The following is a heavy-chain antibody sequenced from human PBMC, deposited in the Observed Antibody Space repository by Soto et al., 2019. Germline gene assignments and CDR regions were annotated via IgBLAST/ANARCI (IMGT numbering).Heavy chain of an antibody. CDR3: VKVLARGVGVPRFYFDS. D-gene: IGHD2-2*01. Sequence: GGSLRLSCAASGFTFSNSWMHWVRQVSGKGLEWVSRINADGTSTSYADSAKGRFTISRDNAKNTLYLHVNSLRAEDTAVYYCVKVLARGVGVPRFYFDSWGQGALVTVSS. CDR2: INADGTST. J-gene: IGHJ4*02. V-gene: IGHV3-74*01. CDR1: GFTFSNSW.